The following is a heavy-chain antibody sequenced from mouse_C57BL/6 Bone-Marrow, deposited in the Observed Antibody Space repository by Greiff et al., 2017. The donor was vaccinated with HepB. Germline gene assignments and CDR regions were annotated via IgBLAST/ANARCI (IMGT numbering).Heavy chain of an antibody. D-gene: IGHD3-2*02. CDR3: ARWGQLRLGAWFAY. CDR2: IYPRSGNT. J-gene: IGHJ3*01. V-gene: IGHV1-81*01. Sequence: VKLMESGAELARPGASVKLSCKASGYTFTSYGISWVKQRTGQGLEWIGEIYPRSGNTYYNEKFKGKATLTADKSSSTAYMELRSLTSEDSAVYFCARWGQLRLGAWFAYWGQGTLVTVSA. CDR1: GYTFTSYG.